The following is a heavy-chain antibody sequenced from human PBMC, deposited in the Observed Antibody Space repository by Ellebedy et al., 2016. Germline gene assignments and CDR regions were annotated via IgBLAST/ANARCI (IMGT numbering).Heavy chain of an antibody. CDR3: ATTLKWELAHFDY. D-gene: IGHD1-26*01. V-gene: IGHV1-18*04. CDR2: ISAYNGKT. J-gene: IGHJ4*02. Sequence: ASVKVSCXASGYTFSDYGITWVRQAPEQGLEWMGWISAYNGKTDYAQKFQGRILLTRDTSTRTAYMELANLRSEDTAVYYCATTLKWELAHFDYWGQGTLVTVSS. CDR1: GYTFSDYG.